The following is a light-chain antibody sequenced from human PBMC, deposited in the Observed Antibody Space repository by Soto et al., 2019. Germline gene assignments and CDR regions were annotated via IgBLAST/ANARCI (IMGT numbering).Light chain of an antibody. CDR1: QSVSSN. CDR3: QEYNDWPPAGT. Sequence: EIVMTQSPATLSVSPGERATLSCRASQSVSSNLAWYQQKPGQAPRLLIYGASTRATGIPARFSGSGSGTEVTLTISSLQSEDFAGDYCQEYNDWPPAGTFGQGTKVEIK. V-gene: IGKV3-15*01. J-gene: IGKJ1*01. CDR2: GAS.